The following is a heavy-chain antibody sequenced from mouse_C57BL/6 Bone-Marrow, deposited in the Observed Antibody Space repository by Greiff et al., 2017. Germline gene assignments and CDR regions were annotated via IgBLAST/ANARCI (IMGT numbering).Heavy chain of an antibody. Sequence: QVQLQQSGAELARPGASVKLSCKASGYTFTSYGISWVKQRPGPGLEWIGEIYPRSGNTYYNEKFKGKATLTADKSSSTAYMELRSLTSEDSAVYFCVYYYGSSPYYAMDYWGHGTSVTVSS. D-gene: IGHD1-1*01. CDR3: VYYYGSSPYYAMDY. CDR2: IYPRSGNT. CDR1: GYTFTSYG. V-gene: IGHV1-81*01. J-gene: IGHJ4*01.